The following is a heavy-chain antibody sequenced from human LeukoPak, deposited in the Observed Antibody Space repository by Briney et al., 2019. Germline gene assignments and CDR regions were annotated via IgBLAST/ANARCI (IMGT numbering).Heavy chain of an antibody. Sequence: GGSLRLSCAASVFTFSSYAMSWVRQAPGKGLEWVSAICGSGGSTYYADSVKGRFTISRDNSKNTLYLQMNSLRAEDTAVYYCARRQRGDLDYWGQGTLVTVSS. CDR1: VFTFSSYA. J-gene: IGHJ4*02. CDR3: ARRQRGDLDY. CDR2: ICGSGGST. D-gene: IGHD2-21*02. V-gene: IGHV3-23*01.